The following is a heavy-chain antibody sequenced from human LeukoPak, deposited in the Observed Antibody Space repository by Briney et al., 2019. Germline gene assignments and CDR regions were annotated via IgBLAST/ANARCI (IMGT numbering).Heavy chain of an antibody. CDR3: ARDKQPGDY. CDR2: IYYSGDT. J-gene: IGHJ4*02. D-gene: IGHD1-1*01. CDR1: GDSISPYY. V-gene: IGHV4-59*01. Sequence: PSETLSLTRTVCGDSISPYYWGWVRQPPGKGLEWIGYIYYSGDTTYNPSLKSRVTMSVDTSKNQFSLKLSSVTAADTAVYYCARDKQPGDYWGQGALVTVSS.